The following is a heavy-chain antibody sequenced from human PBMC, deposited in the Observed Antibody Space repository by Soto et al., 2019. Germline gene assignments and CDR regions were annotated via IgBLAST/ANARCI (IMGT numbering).Heavy chain of an antibody. Sequence: GGSLRLSCAASGFTFSSYGMHWVRQAPGKGLEWVAVIWYDGSNKYYADSVKGRFTISRDNSKNTLYLQMNSLRAEDTAVYYCAKKPTMVRGPTDYWGQGTLVTGSS. D-gene: IGHD3-10*01. CDR3: AKKPTMVRGPTDY. V-gene: IGHV3-33*06. J-gene: IGHJ4*02. CDR1: GFTFSSYG. CDR2: IWYDGSNK.